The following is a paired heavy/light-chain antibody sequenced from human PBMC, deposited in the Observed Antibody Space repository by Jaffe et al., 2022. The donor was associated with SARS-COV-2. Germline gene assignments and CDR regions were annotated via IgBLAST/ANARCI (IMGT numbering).Heavy chain of an antibody. J-gene: IGHJ4*02. CDR3: SSGLIDAYEY. V-gene: IGHV3-15*01. CDR2: IKRNTEGGTT. D-gene: IGHD3-16*01. CDR1: GFTFSNAW. Sequence: EVQLVESGGGLAEPGGSLRLSCAASGFTFSNAWMTWVRQAPGQGLEWVGRIKRNTEGGTTDYAAPVKGRFTISRDDSQKTVYLQMNSLKTEDTAVYYCSSGLIDAYEYWGQGTLVTVSS.
Light chain of an antibody. CDR1: QTVLYSSNNKNY. V-gene: IGKV4-1*01. J-gene: IGKJ4*01. Sequence: DIVMTQSPDSLAVSLGERATINCKSSQTVLYSSNNKNYLAWYQQKPGQPPKLLIYWASTRESGVPDRFSGSGSGTDFTLTISSLQAEDVAVYYCQQLHSTPLTFGGGTKVEIK. CDR3: QQLHSTPLT. CDR2: WAS.